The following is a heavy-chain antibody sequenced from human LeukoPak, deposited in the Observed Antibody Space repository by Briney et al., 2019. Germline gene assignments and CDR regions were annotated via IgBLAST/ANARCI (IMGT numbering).Heavy chain of an antibody. J-gene: IGHJ4*02. CDR2: ISYSGNT. CDR3: ARRAYCGDDCFPFDY. CDR1: GGSFSTYY. Sequence: SETLSLTCVVYGGSFSTYYWSWMRQPPGKGLEWMGYISYSGNTNYNPSLKSRVTISIDTSKNQVSLNLSSVTAADTAVYYCARRAYCGDDCFPFDYWGQGTLVTVSS. D-gene: IGHD2-21*02. V-gene: IGHV4-59*01.